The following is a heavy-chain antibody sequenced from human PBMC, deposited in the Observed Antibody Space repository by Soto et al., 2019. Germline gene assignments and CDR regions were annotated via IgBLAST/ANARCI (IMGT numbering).Heavy chain of an antibody. V-gene: IGHV3-23*01. CDR1: GFTFYNYA. Sequence: GGSLRLSCAASGFTFYNYAMGWVRQAPGKGLEWVSAITGSGSDTYYVDSVKGRFTISRDNSENTLYLQMNSLRAEDTAIYSCAQLGSSSWSPTSYFDSWGQGTLVTLS. CDR2: ITGSGSDT. CDR3: AQLGSSSWSPTSYFDS. D-gene: IGHD2-2*01. J-gene: IGHJ4*02.